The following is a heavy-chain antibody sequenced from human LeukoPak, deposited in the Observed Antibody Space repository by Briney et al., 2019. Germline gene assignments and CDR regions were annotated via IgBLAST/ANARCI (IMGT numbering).Heavy chain of an antibody. Sequence: GGSLRLSCAASGFTVSSNYMNWVRQAPGKGLEWVSVIYSGGSTYYADSVKGRFTISRDNSKNTLYLQMNSLRAEDTAVYYCARDQSGLSEWPFWGQGTLVTVSS. CDR3: ARDQSGLSEWPF. CDR2: IYSGGST. CDR1: GFTVSSNY. D-gene: IGHD3-16*02. V-gene: IGHV3-66*02. J-gene: IGHJ4*02.